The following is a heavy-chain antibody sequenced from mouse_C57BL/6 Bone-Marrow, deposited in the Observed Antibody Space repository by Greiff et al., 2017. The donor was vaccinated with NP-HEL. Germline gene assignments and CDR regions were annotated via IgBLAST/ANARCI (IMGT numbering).Heavy chain of an antibody. J-gene: IGHJ4*01. V-gene: IGHV6-6*01. D-gene: IGHD1-1*02. Sequence: EVNVVESGGGLVHPGGSMKLSCAASGFTFSDAWMDWVRQSPEKGLEWVAEIRNKANNHATYYAESVKGRFTISRDDSKSSVYLQMNSLRAEDTGIYYWTLPYGYYAMDYWGQGTSVTVSS. CDR3: TLPYGYYAMDY. CDR2: IRNKANNHAT. CDR1: GFTFSDAW.